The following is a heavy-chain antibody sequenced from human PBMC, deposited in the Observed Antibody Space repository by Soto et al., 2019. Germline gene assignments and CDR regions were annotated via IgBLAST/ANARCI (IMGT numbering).Heavy chain of an antibody. V-gene: IGHV4-31*03. CDR1: GGSISSGGYY. J-gene: IGHJ5*02. CDR3: ARVVEYGVTIFGVVIKNWLDP. D-gene: IGHD3-3*01. CDR2: IYYSGST. Sequence: SETLSLTCTVSGGSISSGGYYWSWIRQHPGKGLEWIGYIYYSGSTYYNPSLKSRVTISVDTSKNQFSLKLSSVTAADTAVYYCARVVEYGVTIFGVVIKNWLDPWGQGTLVTVSS.